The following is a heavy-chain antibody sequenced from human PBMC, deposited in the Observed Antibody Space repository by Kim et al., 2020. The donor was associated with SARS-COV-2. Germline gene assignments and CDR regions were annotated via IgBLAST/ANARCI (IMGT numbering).Heavy chain of an antibody. D-gene: IGHD4-17*01. Sequence: GGSLRLSCAASGFSFSSHWMHWVRQAPGKGLVWVANIRGDGVDIKYADSVKGRFTISRDNAKNKLILQMDSLRVEDTAVYYCARESGAIDYWGQGTLVTVSS. CDR1: GFSFSSHW. J-gene: IGHJ4*02. CDR3: ARESGAIDY. V-gene: IGHV3-74*03. CDR2: IRGDGVDI.